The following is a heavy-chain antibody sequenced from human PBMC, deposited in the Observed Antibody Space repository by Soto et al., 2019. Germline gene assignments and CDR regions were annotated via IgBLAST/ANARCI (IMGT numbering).Heavy chain of an antibody. CDR2: ISAYNGNT. V-gene: IGHV1-18*01. D-gene: IGHD2-21*01. J-gene: IGHJ4*02. Sequence: QVQLVQSGAEVKKPGASVKVSCKASGYTFTTYGISWVRQAPGQGLEWMGWISAYNGNTNYAQIFQGRVTMTTDTSTSTAYMELRSLRSDDTAVYYCARSEAKKFVAAPIDYWGQGTLVTVSS. CDR3: ARSEAKKFVAAPIDY. CDR1: GYTFTTYG.